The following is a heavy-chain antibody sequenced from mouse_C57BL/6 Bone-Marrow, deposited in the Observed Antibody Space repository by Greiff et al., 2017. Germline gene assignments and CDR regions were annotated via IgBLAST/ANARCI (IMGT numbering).Heavy chain of an antibody. CDR1: GYSITSGYY. J-gene: IGHJ3*01. CDR3: ARSLRYPFAY. D-gene: IGHD1-1*01. CDR2: ISYDGSN. V-gene: IGHV3-6*01. Sequence: EVKLQESGPGLVKPSQSLSLTCSVTGYSITSGYYWNWIRQFPGNKLEWMGYISYDGSNNYNPSLKNRISITRDTSKNQFFLKLNSVTTEDTATYYCARSLRYPFAYWGQGTLVTVSA.